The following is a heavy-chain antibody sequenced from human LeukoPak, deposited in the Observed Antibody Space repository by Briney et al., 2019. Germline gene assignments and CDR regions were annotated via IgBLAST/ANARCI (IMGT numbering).Heavy chain of an antibody. CDR1: GFNVSNNY. Sequence: GGSLRLSCVVSGFNVSNNYMSWVRQAPEKGLEWVSIIHSDGSTYYADSVKGRFTISRDNSKNTVYLQMNSLRAEGTAVYYCARMVRYYFDYWGQGTLVAVSS. V-gene: IGHV3-53*01. CDR2: IHSDGST. J-gene: IGHJ4*02. D-gene: IGHD5-18*01. CDR3: ARMVRYYFDY.